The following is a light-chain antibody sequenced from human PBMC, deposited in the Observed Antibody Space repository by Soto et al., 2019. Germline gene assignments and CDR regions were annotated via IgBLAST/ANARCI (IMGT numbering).Light chain of an antibody. CDR2: AAS. CDR3: QQTYSTPPYT. Sequence: DIQMTQSPPSLSASVGDRVTITCRASQYINDYLNWFQQKPGKAPELLIYAASTLQSGVPSRFTGSRSGTDFTLTISGLQPEDFATYYCQQTYSTPPYTFGQGTKVEI. CDR1: QYINDY. V-gene: IGKV1-39*01. J-gene: IGKJ2*01.